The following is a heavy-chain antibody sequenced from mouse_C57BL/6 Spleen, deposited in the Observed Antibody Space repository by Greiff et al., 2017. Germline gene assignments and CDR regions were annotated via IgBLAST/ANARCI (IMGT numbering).Heavy chain of an antibody. D-gene: IGHD1-1*01. CDR3: AREDYGSSYLYFDV. Sequence: QVQLQQPGAELVRPGSSVKLSCKASGYTFTSYWLHWVKQRPIQGLEWIGNIYPSDSETHYNQKFKYKATLTVDKSSSTAYMPLRSLTSEDSAVYYCAREDYGSSYLYFDVWGTGTTVTVSS. CDR2: IYPSDSET. J-gene: IGHJ1*03. CDR1: GYTFTSYW. V-gene: IGHV1-52*01.